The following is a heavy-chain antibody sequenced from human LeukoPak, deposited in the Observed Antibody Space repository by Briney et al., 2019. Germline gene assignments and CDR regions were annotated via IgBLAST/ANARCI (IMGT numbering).Heavy chain of an antibody. CDR2: IDYSGST. D-gene: IGHD6-13*01. Sequence: SETLSLTCTVSGGSISSSSYYWGWIRQPPGKGLEWIGTIDYSGSTYYNPSLKSRVTISVDTSKNQFSLKLSSVTAADTAVYYCARGKYSSSWYAGFDYWGQGTLVTVSS. J-gene: IGHJ4*02. CDR1: GGSISSSSYY. CDR3: ARGKYSSSWYAGFDY. V-gene: IGHV4-39*01.